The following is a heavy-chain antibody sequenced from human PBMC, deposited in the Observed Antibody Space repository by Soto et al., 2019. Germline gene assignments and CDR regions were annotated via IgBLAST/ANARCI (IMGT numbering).Heavy chain of an antibody. CDR3: ASGWFGEFVYYFDY. Sequence: QVQLVQSGAEVKKPGASVKVSCKASGYTFTSYGISWVRQAPGQGLEWMGWIFAHNGNTNYAQKHQGRVTMTTDPSTSTAYRELGSLGSDDTAVYYCASGWFGEFVYYFDYWGQGTLVTVSS. CDR1: GYTFTSYG. D-gene: IGHD3-10*01. J-gene: IGHJ4*02. V-gene: IGHV1-18*01. CDR2: IFAHNGNT.